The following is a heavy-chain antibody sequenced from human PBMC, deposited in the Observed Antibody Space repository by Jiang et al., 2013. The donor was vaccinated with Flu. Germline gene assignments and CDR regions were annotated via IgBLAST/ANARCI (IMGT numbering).Heavy chain of an antibody. Sequence: YGAEVKKPGSSVKVSCKASGGTFSRYTINWVRQAPGQGLEWMGGITPFLGMPHYAQKFQGRVTITADESTNTAYMELSSLRSDDTALYYCADVLHDSDGDAYAFDMVGQGTMVTVSS. CDR2: ITPFLGMP. CDR1: GGTFSRYT. V-gene: IGHV1-69*16. D-gene: IGHD4-23*01. J-gene: IGHJ3*02. CDR3: ADVLHDSDGDAYAFDM.